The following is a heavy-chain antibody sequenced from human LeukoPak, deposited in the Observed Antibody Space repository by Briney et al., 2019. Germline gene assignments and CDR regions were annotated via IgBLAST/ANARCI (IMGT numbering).Heavy chain of an antibody. CDR3: AKDRNYYGSGSSDY. J-gene: IGHJ4*03. CDR2: ISGSGGST. CDR1: GFTFSSYA. Sequence: GGSLTLSCPLSGFTFSSYAMSWVRQAPRKGLEWVSAISGSGGSTYYADSVKGRFTISRDNSKNTLYLQMNSLRAEDTAVYYCAKDRNYYGSGSSDYWGQGTMVTVSS. V-gene: IGHV3-23*01. D-gene: IGHD3-10*01.